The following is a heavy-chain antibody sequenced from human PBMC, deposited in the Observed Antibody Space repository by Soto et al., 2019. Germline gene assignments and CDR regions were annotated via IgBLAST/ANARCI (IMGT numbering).Heavy chain of an antibody. CDR2: ISYDGSNK. V-gene: IGHV3-30-3*01. J-gene: IGHJ6*02. Sequence: GGSLRLSCAASGFTFSSYAMHWVRQAPGKGLEWVAVISYDGSNKYYADSVKGRFTISRDNSKNTLYLQMNSLRAEDTAVYYCATAREGWYPYYYYGMDVWGQGTTVTVSS. CDR1: GFTFSSYA. D-gene: IGHD6-19*01. CDR3: ATAREGWYPYYYYGMDV.